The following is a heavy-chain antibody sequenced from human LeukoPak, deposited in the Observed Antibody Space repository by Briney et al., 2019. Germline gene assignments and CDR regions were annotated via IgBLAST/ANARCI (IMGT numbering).Heavy chain of an antibody. D-gene: IGHD2/OR15-2a*01. CDR1: GGSISSYY. CDR2: IYYSGSA. J-gene: IGHJ4*02. V-gene: IGHV4-59*08. CDR3: ARRPLSSYYFDY. Sequence: PSETLSLTCTVSGGSISSYYWSWIRQPPGKGLEWIGYIYYSGSANYNPSLKSRVAISVDTSNSQFSLKLSSVAAADTAVYYCARRPLSSYYFDYWGQGTLVTVSS.